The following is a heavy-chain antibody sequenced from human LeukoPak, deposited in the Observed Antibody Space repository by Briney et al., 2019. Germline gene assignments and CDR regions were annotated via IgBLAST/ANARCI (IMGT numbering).Heavy chain of an antibody. V-gene: IGHV4-39*07. CDR1: GGSISSSSYY. Sequence: SETLSLTCTVSGGSISSSSYYWGWIRQPRGKGLEWIGSIYYSGSTNYNPSRKSRITITVYKTKNQFSLKLSSVTAADTAVYFCARGPYSYDSSGAFDIWGQGTMVTVSS. CDR3: ARGPYSYDSSGAFDI. CDR2: IYYSGST. D-gene: IGHD3-22*01. J-gene: IGHJ3*02.